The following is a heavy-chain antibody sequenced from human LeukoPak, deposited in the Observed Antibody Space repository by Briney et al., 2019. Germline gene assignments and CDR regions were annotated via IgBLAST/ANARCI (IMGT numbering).Heavy chain of an antibody. D-gene: IGHD3-10*01. V-gene: IGHV3-21*01. Sequence: PGGSLRLSCAASGFTFSSHTINWVRQAPGKGLEWVSSISSSSDYINYADSVKGRFTISRDNAKNSLYLQMNSLRAEDTAVYYCAREDTIGVSGMDVWGQGTTVTVSS. CDR1: GFTFSSHT. CDR3: AREDTIGVSGMDV. J-gene: IGHJ6*02. CDR2: ISSSSDYI.